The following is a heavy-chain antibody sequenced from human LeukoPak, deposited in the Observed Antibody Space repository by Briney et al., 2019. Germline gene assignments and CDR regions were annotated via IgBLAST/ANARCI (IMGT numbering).Heavy chain of an antibody. D-gene: IGHD2-15*01. J-gene: IGHJ4*02. CDR1: GFTFSSYE. CDR3: ARDGDGYCSGGSCYTRPFDY. CDR2: ISSSGSTI. V-gene: IGHV3-48*03. Sequence: GGFLRLSCAASGFTFSSYEMNWVRQAPGKGLEWVSYISSSGSTIYYADSVKGRFTISRDNAKNSLYLQMNSLRAEDTAVYYCARDGDGYCSGGSCYTRPFDYWGQGTLVTVSS.